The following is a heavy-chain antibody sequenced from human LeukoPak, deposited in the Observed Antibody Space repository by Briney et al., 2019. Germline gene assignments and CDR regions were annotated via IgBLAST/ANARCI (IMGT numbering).Heavy chain of an antibody. Sequence: SETLSLTCAVSGGSISSGGYSRSWIRQPPGKGLEWIGYIYHSGSTYYNPSLKSRVTISVDRSKNQFSLKLSSVTAADTAVYYCARVTVADYDTSGYYDYWGQGTLVTVSS. V-gene: IGHV4-30-2*01. CDR2: IYHSGST. D-gene: IGHD3-22*01. CDR1: GGSISSGGYS. J-gene: IGHJ4*02. CDR3: ARVTVADYDTSGYYDY.